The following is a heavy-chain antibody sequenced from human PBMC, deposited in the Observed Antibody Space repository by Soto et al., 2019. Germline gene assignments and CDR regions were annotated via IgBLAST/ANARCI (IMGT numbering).Heavy chain of an antibody. CDR1: GYTFTSYG. J-gene: IGHJ6*02. CDR3: ARRRDVDTAMDHYYYGMDV. CDR2: ISAYNGNT. D-gene: IGHD5-18*01. V-gene: IGHV1-18*01. Sequence: ASVKVSCKASGYTFTSYGISWVRQAPGQGLEWMGWISAYNGNTNYAQKLQGRVTMTTDTSTSTAYMELRSLRSDDTAVYYCARRRDVDTAMDHYYYGMDVWGQGTTVTVSS.